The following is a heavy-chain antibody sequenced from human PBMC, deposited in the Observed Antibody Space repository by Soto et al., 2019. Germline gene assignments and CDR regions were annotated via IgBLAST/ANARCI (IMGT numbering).Heavy chain of an antibody. J-gene: IGHJ4*02. Sequence: EVQLLESGGGLVQPGGSLRLSCAASGFTFSSYAMSWVRQAPGKGLEWVSAISGSGGSTYYADSVKGRFTISRDNSKNTLNLQMNSLRAEDTAVYYCAKDWGRGIAVAGTDYWGQGTLVTVSS. D-gene: IGHD6-19*01. CDR1: GFTFSSYA. CDR2: ISGSGGST. CDR3: AKDWGRGIAVAGTDY. V-gene: IGHV3-23*01.